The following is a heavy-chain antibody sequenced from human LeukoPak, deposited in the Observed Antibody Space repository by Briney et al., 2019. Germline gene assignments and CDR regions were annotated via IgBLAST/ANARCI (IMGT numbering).Heavy chain of an antibody. V-gene: IGHV4-61*08. Sequence: PSETLSLTCTVSGGSVSSGGYYWSWIRQPPGKGLEWIGYIYYSGSTNYNPSLKSRVTISVDTSKNQFSLKLSSVTAADTAVYYCATNSRGSNYWGQGTLVTVSS. D-gene: IGHD3-10*01. CDR3: ATNSRGSNY. J-gene: IGHJ4*02. CDR1: GGSVSSGGYY. CDR2: IYYSGST.